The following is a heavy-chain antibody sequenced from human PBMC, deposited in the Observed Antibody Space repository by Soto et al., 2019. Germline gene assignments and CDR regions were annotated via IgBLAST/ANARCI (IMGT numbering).Heavy chain of an antibody. V-gene: IGHV3-23*01. CDR1: GFTFSSYA. D-gene: IGHD6-19*01. Sequence: GGSLRLSCAASGFTFSSYAMSWVRQAPGKGLEWVSAISGSGGSTYYADSVKGRFTISRDNSKNTLYLQMNSLRAEDTAVYYCAKALGGAVARTPIDVFDIWGQGTLVTVSS. J-gene: IGHJ3*02. CDR2: ISGSGGST. CDR3: AKALGGAVARTPIDVFDI.